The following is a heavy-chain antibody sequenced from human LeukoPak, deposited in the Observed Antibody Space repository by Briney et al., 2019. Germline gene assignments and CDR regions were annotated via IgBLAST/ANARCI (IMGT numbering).Heavy chain of an antibody. CDR2: ISGSGGTT. Sequence: PGGSLRLSCSASGFTFSAYAMYWFRQAPGKGLEWVSGISGSGGTTYYAASVKGRFTISRGNSKNTLYLEMNSLRADDTAIYYCAKGSSVVVIPGTDYWGQGTLVTVSS. V-gene: IGHV3-23*01. CDR3: AKGSSVVVIPGTDY. J-gene: IGHJ4*02. CDR1: GFTFSAYA. D-gene: IGHD2-2*01.